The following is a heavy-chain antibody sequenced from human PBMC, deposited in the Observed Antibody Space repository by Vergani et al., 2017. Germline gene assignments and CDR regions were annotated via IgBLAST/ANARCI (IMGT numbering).Heavy chain of an antibody. V-gene: IGHV4-61*02. CDR1: GDSINSHNYY. Sequence: QVQLQESGPGLVKPSQTLSLTCTVSGDSINSHNYYWSWIRQPAGKGLEWIGRIHTSGSTNYNPSLKGRVTMSEDTSKNQFSLNLTSVTAADTAVYFCARGSCLGGSCYKPLFDYWGQGILVTVSS. D-gene: IGHD2-15*01. CDR3: ARGSCLGGSCYKPLFDY. J-gene: IGHJ4*02. CDR2: IHTSGST.